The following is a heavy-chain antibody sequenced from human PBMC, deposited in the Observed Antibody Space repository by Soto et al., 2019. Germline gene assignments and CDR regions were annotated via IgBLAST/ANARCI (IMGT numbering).Heavy chain of an antibody. V-gene: IGHV1-3*01. J-gene: IGHJ3*02. CDR3: AREGVPAASRIKGAFDI. Sequence: ASVKVSCKASGYTFTSYAMHWVRQAPGQRLEWMGWINAGNGNTKYSQKFQGRVTITRDTSASTAYMELSSLRSEDTAVYYCAREGVPAASRIKGAFDIWGQGTMVTVSS. CDR2: INAGNGNT. CDR1: GYTFTSYA. D-gene: IGHD2-2*01.